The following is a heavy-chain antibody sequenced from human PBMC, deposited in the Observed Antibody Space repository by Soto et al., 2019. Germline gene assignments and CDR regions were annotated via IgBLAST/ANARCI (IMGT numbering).Heavy chain of an antibody. J-gene: IGHJ4*02. Sequence: QVQLQESGPGLVKPSQTLSLTCTVSGGSISSGNYYWSWIRQPPGTGLEWIGYIYYSGNTYYNPSLKSRVTISVDTSKNQFSLKLSSVTAADTAVYYCARVPHYGSSDYFAYFDYWGQGTLVTVSS. V-gene: IGHV4-30-4*01. D-gene: IGHD3-22*01. CDR2: IYYSGNT. CDR3: ARVPHYGSSDYFAYFDY. CDR1: GGSISSGNYY.